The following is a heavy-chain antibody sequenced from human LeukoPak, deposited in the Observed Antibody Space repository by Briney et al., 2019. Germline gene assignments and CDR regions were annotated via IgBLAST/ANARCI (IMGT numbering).Heavy chain of an antibody. D-gene: IGHD5-18*01. Sequence: SVKVSCKASGGTFSSYAISWVRQAPGQGLEWMGRIIPILGIANYAQRFQGRVTITADKSTSTAYTELSSLRSEDTAVYYCARSGDEDTAMSIDYWGQGTLVTVSS. V-gene: IGHV1-69*04. J-gene: IGHJ4*02. CDR2: IIPILGIA. CDR1: GGTFSSYA. CDR3: ARSGDEDTAMSIDY.